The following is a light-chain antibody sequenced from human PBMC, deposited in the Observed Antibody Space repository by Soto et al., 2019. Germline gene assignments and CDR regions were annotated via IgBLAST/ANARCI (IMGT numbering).Light chain of an antibody. CDR1: QSVSNNY. Sequence: EIGLTHSPDTLSLSPGERATLSWWASQSVSNNYLAWYQQKPGQAPKLFIYGASIRATGIPDRFSASGYGTDFNLTISRLEPEDFAVYYCQQYSRAPLTFGHGTKVDIK. CDR3: QQYSRAPLT. J-gene: IGKJ1*01. CDR2: GAS. V-gene: IGKV3-20*01.